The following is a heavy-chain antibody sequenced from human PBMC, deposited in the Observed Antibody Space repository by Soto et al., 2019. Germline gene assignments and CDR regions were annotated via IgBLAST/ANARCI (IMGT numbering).Heavy chain of an antibody. CDR3: VTGGRSGWDNGFY. J-gene: IGHJ4*02. CDR1: GYPFTNYD. Sequence: QIQLVQSGAEVKKPGASVKVSCKTSGYPFTNYDINWVRQATGQGLEWMGYMSPNSGNTGYAQKFQGRVTMTRDTSISTAYMELNSLTSEDTAVYYCVTGGRSGWDNGFYWGQGTLVTASS. D-gene: IGHD6-19*01. V-gene: IGHV1-8*01. CDR2: MSPNSGNT.